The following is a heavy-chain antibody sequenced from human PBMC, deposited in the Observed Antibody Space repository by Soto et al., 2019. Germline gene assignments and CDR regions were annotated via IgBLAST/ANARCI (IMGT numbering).Heavy chain of an antibody. J-gene: IGHJ4*02. V-gene: IGHV3-49*03. CDR2: IRRKSDGETT. CDR1: GFSFGDYD. CDR3: VRVTVEFDY. Sequence: LGGSLRLSCSASGFSFGDYDMGWFRQAPGKGLEWVGFIRRKSDGETTQYAASVKGRFTISRDDSKSIAYLQMSSLKIEDTAVYYCVRVTVEFDYWGQGTLVTVSS. D-gene: IGHD3-10*01.